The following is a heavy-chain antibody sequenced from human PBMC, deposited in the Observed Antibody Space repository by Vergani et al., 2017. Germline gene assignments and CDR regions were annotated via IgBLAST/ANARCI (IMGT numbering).Heavy chain of an antibody. J-gene: IGHJ3*02. V-gene: IGHV1-69*02. CDR1: GGTFSSYT. D-gene: IGHD7-27*01. CDR3: ARVVTGGDAFDI. CDR2: IIPILGIA. Sequence: QVQLVQSGAEVKKPGSSVKVSCKASGGTFSSYTISWVRHAPGQGLEWMGRIIPILGIANYAQKFQGRVTITADKSTSTAYMELSSLRSEDTAVYYCARVVTGGDAFDIWGQGTMVTVSS.